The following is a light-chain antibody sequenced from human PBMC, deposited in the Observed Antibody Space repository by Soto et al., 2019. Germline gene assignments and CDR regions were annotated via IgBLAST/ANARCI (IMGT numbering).Light chain of an antibody. CDR1: SSDVGAYRF. J-gene: IGLJ1*01. Sequence: QSVLTQPPSVSGAPGQSIAISCTGTSSDVGAYRFVSWYQQHPGRAPKLMIYDVSNRPSGVSDRFSGSTSGNTASLTISGLQAEDEADYYCSSFTSSDTYVFGTGTKVTVL. CDR3: SSFTSSDTYV. CDR2: DVS. V-gene: IGLV2-14*03.